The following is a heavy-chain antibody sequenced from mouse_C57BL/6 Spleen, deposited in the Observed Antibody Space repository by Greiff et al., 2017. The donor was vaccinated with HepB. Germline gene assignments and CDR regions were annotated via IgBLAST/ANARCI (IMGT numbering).Heavy chain of an antibody. CDR3: ASPIYDGYPFAY. CDR2: ISSGGSYT. CDR1: GFTFSSYG. V-gene: IGHV5-6*01. Sequence: EVMLVESGGDLVKPGGSLKLSCAASGFTFSSYGMSWVRQTPDKRLEWVATISSGGSYTYYPDSVKGRFTISRDNAKNTLYLQMSSLKSEDTAMYYCASPIYDGYPFAYWGQGTLVTVSA. D-gene: IGHD2-3*01. J-gene: IGHJ3*01.